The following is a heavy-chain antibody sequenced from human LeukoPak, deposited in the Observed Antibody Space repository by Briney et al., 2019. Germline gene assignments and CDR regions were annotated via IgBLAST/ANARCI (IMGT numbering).Heavy chain of an antibody. Sequence: GGSLRLSCAASGFTFDVYSMSSVPQGPRKGLGWVPGINWNGGSTGYADSVKGRFTISRANAKNSLYMQMNSLRAEDTALYYCARMNSSSWYYFDYWGQGTLVTVSS. V-gene: IGHV3-20*04. CDR1: GFTFDVYS. D-gene: IGHD6-13*01. CDR3: ARMNSSSWYYFDY. J-gene: IGHJ4*02. CDR2: INWNGGST.